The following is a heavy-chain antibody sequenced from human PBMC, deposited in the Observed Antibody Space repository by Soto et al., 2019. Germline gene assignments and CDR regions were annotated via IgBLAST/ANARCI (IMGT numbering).Heavy chain of an antibody. CDR2: ISGSGGST. J-gene: IGHJ6*02. Sequence: EVQLLESGGGLVQPGGSLRLSCAASGFTFSSYAMSWVRQAPGKGLEWVSAISGSGGSTYYADSVKGRFTISRDNSKNTLYLQMNSLRAEDTAVYYCAKDKAYGEQLVSYYYYGMDVWGQGTTVTVSS. CDR3: AKDKAYGEQLVSYYYYGMDV. D-gene: IGHD6-6*01. CDR1: GFTFSSYA. V-gene: IGHV3-23*01.